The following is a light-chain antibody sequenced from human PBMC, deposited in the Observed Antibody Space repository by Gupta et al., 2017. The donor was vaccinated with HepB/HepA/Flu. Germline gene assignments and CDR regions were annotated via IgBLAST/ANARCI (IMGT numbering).Light chain of an antibody. Sequence: EIVLTQSPGTLSVSPGERATLSCRASQSLSDTYLAWYQQKPGQAPRLVIYATSNRATGIPDRFSGSGSVADFTLTISRLEPEDFAVYYCQQDSNSSFTFGHGTKVDFK. CDR1: QSLSDTY. V-gene: IGKV3-20*01. CDR2: ATS. J-gene: IGKJ3*01. CDR3: QQDSNSSFT.